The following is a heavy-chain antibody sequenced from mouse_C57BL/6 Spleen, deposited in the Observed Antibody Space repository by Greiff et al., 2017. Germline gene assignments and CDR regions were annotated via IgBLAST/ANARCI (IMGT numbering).Heavy chain of an antibody. D-gene: IGHD2-1*01. J-gene: IGHJ2*01. Sequence: DVMLVESGGGLVQPKGSLKLSCAASGFSFNTYAMNWVRQAPGKGLEWVARIRSKSNNYATYYADSVKDRFTISRDDSESMLYLQMNNLKTEDTAMYYCVRKGAYGNYFDYWGQGTTLTVSS. CDR2: IRSKSNNYAT. CDR3: VRKGAYGNYFDY. CDR1: GFSFNTYA. V-gene: IGHV10-1*01.